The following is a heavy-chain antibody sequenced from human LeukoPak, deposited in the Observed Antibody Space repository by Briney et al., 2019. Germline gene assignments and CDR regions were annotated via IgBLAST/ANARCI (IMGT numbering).Heavy chain of an antibody. CDR1: GFAFSSYG. CDR3: AKTYYYGSGSHHDAFDI. J-gene: IGHJ3*02. D-gene: IGHD3-10*01. CDR2: IRYDGSNK. Sequence: PGGSLRLSCAASGFAFSSYGMHWVRQAPGKGLEWVAFIRYDGSNKYYADPVKGRFTISRDNSKNTLYLQMNSLRAEDTAVYYCAKTYYYGSGSHHDAFDIWGQGTMVTVSS. V-gene: IGHV3-30*02.